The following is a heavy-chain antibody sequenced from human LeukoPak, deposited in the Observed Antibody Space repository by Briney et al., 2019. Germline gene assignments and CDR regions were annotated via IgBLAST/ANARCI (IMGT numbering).Heavy chain of an antibody. CDR2: ISYDGSNK. J-gene: IGHJ4*02. CDR1: GFTFSSYA. V-gene: IGHV3-30-3*01. Sequence: GGSLRLSCAASGFTFSSYAMHWVRQAPGKGLEWVAVISYDGSNKYYADSVKGRFTISRDNSKNTLYLQMNSLRAEDTAVYYCARVGVAGTAKDYWGQGTLVTVSS. CDR3: ARVGVAGTAKDY. D-gene: IGHD6-19*01.